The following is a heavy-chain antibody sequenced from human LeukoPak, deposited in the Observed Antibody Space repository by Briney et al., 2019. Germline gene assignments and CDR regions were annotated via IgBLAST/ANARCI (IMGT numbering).Heavy chain of an antibody. J-gene: IGHJ6*02. D-gene: IGHD4-4*01. Sequence: PSQTLSLTCTVSGGSIRSGDYSWNWIRQHPGKGLEWIGYSYYSGSTYYNPSLTSRVTMSVDTSKNQFSLKLSSVTAADTAIYYCARDHTETSSLNFRNYYYYGMDIWGQGTTVIVSS. CDR3: ARDHTETSSLNFRNYYYYGMDI. CDR2: SYYSGST. CDR1: GGSIRSGDYS. V-gene: IGHV4-31*03.